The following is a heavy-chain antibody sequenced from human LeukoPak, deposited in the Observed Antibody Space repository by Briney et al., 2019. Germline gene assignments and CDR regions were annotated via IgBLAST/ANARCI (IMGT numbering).Heavy chain of an antibody. CDR3: ARRADYDILTGYYYFDY. CDR2: IYYSGST. D-gene: IGHD3-9*01. J-gene: IGHJ4*02. CDR1: GGTISSSSYY. V-gene: IGHV4-39*01. Sequence: SETLSLTCTVSGGTISSSSYYWGWIRQPPGKGLEWIGSIYYSGSTYYNPSLKSRVTISVDTSKNQFSLKLSSVTAADTAVYYCARRADYDILTGYYYFDYWGQGTLVTVSS.